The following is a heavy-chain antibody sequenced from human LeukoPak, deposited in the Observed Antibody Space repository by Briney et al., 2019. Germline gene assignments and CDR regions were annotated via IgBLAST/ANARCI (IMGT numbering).Heavy chain of an antibody. J-gene: IGHJ4*02. CDR3: ARQKGHVDY. V-gene: IGHV3-66*02. CDR2: IYSGGNA. Sequence: GGSLRLSCAASGFTVSSNYMSWVRQAPGKGLEWVSIIYSGGNAYYADSVKGRFTISRDNSKNTLYFQMNNLGPEDTAVYYCARQKGHVDYWGQGTLVTVSS. CDR1: GFTVSSNY.